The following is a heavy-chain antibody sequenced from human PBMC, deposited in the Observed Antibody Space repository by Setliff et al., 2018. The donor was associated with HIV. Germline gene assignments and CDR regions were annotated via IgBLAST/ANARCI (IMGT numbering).Heavy chain of an antibody. J-gene: IGHJ5*02. CDR3: ALASIVSTARWNH. CDR1: GYTFSGYY. Sequence: GASVKVSCKASGYTFSGYYLHWVRRAPGQGLEWLGWINPNSGATNYAQNFQGRVTMTRDTSISTAYMDLSSLTSDDPAVYYCALASIVSTARWNHWGRGTLVTVSS. D-gene: IGHD1-26*01. CDR2: INPNSGAT. V-gene: IGHV1-2*02.